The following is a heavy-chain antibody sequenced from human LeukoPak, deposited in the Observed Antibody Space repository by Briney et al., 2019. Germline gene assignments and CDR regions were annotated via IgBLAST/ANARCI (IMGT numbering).Heavy chain of an antibody. D-gene: IGHD6-13*01. J-gene: IGHJ4*02. CDR2: IYYSGST. CDR3: ARHSSSWYYGDY. CDR1: GGSISSSSYY. V-gene: IGHV4-39*01. Sequence: TSETLSLTCTVSGGSISSSSYYWGWIRQPPGKGLEWIGSIYYSGSTYYNPSLKSRVTISVDTSKNQFSLKLSSVTAADTAVYYCARHSSSWYYGDYWGQGTLVTVSS.